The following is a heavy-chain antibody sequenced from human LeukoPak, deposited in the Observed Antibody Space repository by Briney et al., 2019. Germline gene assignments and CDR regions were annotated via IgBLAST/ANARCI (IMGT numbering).Heavy chain of an antibody. J-gene: IGHJ4*02. D-gene: IGHD3-9*01. CDR3: AKDRGGYYDILTGYYLTYYFDY. V-gene: IGHV3-30*04. CDR1: GFTFPDYA. Sequence: PGRSLRLSCTPSGFTFPDYAMTWVRQAPGKGLEWVAVISYDGSNKYYADSVKGRFTISRDNSKNTLYLQMNSLRAEDTAVYYCAKDRGGYYDILTGYYLTYYFDYWGQGTLVTVSS. CDR2: ISYDGSNK.